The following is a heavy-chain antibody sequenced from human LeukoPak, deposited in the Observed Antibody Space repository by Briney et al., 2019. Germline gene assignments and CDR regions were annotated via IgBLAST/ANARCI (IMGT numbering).Heavy chain of an antibody. J-gene: IGHJ6*02. Sequence: NPTQTLPLNCTISGGSISSGVYYWTWIRQHPRPGLEWIGYNYYIGSTYYNPSLTSRVWISVDTSKNQFSLKVSSVTAADTAVYYCARDVKSSGYNYDGMDVWGQGTTVTVS. D-gene: IGHD6-19*01. V-gene: IGHV4-31*03. CDR2: NYYIGST. CDR3: ARDVKSSGYNYDGMDV. CDR1: GGSISSGVYY.